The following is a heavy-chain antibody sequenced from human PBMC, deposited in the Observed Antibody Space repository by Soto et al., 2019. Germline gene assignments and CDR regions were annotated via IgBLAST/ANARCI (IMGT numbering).Heavy chain of an antibody. CDR2: ISPYNGNT. CDR1: GYTFTTYG. V-gene: IGHV1-18*01. J-gene: IGHJ3*02. CDR3: ARVGNTVADAFDI. Sequence: QVQLVQSGAEVKKPGASVKVACKASGYTFTTYGLSWVRQAPGQGLEWMGWISPYNGNTNYAQKLQARVTMTTDTYTTTAYMELRSLRSDDTAVYYCARVGNTVADAFDIWGQGTMVTVSS. D-gene: IGHD4-17*01.